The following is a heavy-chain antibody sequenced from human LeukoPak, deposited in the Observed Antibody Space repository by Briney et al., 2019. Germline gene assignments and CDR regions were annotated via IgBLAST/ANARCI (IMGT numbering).Heavy chain of an antibody. J-gene: IGHJ4*02. Sequence: PVKVSCKASGGTFSSYAISWVRQAPGQGLEWMGRIIPIFGTANYAQKFQGRVTITTDESTSTAYMELSSLRSEDTAVYYCASTTIAAADHFDYWGQGTLVTVSS. D-gene: IGHD6-13*01. CDR3: ASTTIAAADHFDY. CDR2: IIPIFGTA. CDR1: GGTFSSYA. V-gene: IGHV1-69*05.